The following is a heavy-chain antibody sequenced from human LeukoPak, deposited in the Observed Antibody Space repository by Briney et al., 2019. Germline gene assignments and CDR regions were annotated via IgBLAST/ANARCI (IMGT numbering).Heavy chain of an antibody. D-gene: IGHD3-3*01. J-gene: IGHJ5*02. CDR3: ARDSFVTIFGGWNWFDP. CDR1: GFTFSNFW. CDR2: INNDGGST. V-gene: IGHV3-74*01. Sequence: PGGSLRLSCAASGFTFSNFWMHWVRQAPGKGLVWVSRINNDGGSTAYADSVKGRFTISRDNAKNTLYLQMNSLRAEDTAVYYCARDSFVTIFGGWNWFDPWGQGTLVTVSS.